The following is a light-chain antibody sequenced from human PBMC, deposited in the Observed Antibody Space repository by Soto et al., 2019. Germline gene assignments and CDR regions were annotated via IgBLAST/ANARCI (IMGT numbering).Light chain of an antibody. J-gene: IGKJ5*01. CDR3: QQRDTWPPGAT. V-gene: IGKV3-11*01. CDR2: DAS. Sequence: EIVLTKSPATLSLSPGEGATLSCRASQSVRSSLAWYQQKPGQAPRLLIYDASNRATGIPARFSGSGSGTDFTLTISSLEPEDFAVYYCQQRDTWPPGATFGQGTRLEIK. CDR1: QSVRSS.